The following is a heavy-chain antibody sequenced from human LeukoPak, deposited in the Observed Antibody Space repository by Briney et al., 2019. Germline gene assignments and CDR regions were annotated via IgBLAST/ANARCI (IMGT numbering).Heavy chain of an antibody. V-gene: IGHV4-39*02. J-gene: IGHJ5*01. CDR1: GGSIGSSSYY. CDR3: ARRVGFYGSGSLNYFDP. D-gene: IGHD3-10*01. Sequence: SETLSLTCTVSGGSIGSSSYYWGWIRQPPGKGLEWIGSIFRTGSTYYSASLKSRVSISVDTSKNHIALKLTSVTAADTAVYFCARRVGFYGSGSLNYFDPWGQGILVSVSS. CDR2: IFRTGST.